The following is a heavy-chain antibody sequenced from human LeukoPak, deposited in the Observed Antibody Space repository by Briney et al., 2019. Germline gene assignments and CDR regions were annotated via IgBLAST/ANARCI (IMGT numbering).Heavy chain of an antibody. Sequence: GGSLRLSCAASGFASSSFAMCWVRQSPGKGLEWLSTINGGGNTTFYADSVKGRLTISRDNSKNTLYLHMDSLRPDDTAIYYCTKELHVAVAVADYYYFYMDVWGSGTAVTVSS. D-gene: IGHD6-19*01. V-gene: IGHV3-23*01. CDR1: GFASSSFA. CDR3: TKELHVAVAVADYYYFYMDV. J-gene: IGHJ6*03. CDR2: INGGGNTT.